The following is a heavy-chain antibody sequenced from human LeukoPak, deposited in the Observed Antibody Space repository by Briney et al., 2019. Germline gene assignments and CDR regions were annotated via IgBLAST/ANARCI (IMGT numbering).Heavy chain of an antibody. CDR3: ARTNALVAWFDY. V-gene: IGHV5-51*01. CDR2: IYPIDSDI. CDR1: GYSFTSYW. D-gene: IGHD2-2*01. Sequence: GDSLKISCKGSGYSFTSYWIGWVRQMPGKGLEWMGIIYPIDSDIRYSPSFQGQVTISADKSISIAFLQWSSLKASDTAMYFCARTNALVAWFDYWGQGTLVTVSS. J-gene: IGHJ4*02.